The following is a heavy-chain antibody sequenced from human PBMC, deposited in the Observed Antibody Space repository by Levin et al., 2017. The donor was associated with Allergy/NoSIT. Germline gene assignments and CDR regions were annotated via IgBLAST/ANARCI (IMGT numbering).Heavy chain of an antibody. J-gene: IGHJ4*02. CDR1: GYTFTSYG. CDR2: ISAYNGNT. CDR3: ARGGASFGVAARKGGPNFDY. D-gene: IGHD2-15*01. Sequence: ASVKVSCKASGYTFTSYGISWVRQAPGQGLEWMGWISAYNGNTNYAQKLQGRVTMTTDTSTSTAYMELRSLRSDDTAVYYCARGGASFGVAARKGGPNFDYWGQGTLVTVSS. V-gene: IGHV1-18*01.